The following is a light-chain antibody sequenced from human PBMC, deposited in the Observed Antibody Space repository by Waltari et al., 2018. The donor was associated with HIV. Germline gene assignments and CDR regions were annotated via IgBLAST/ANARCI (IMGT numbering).Light chain of an antibody. Sequence: QSVVTQPPSASGNLGQRVTISCSGGTSNIGSNYVYWYQHLPGTSPKLLIYMNDQRPSGVPDRISASKSGTSASLAISGLRSEDEADYYCASWDDSLGGFWIFGGGTNLSVL. J-gene: IGLJ2*01. CDR3: ASWDDSLGGFWI. CDR1: TSNIGSNY. V-gene: IGLV1-47*01. CDR2: MND.